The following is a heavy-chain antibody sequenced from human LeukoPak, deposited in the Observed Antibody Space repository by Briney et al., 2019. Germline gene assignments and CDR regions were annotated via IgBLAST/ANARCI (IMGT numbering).Heavy chain of an antibody. CDR2: VGGSDDST. J-gene: IGHJ4*02. D-gene: IGHD3-16*01. V-gene: IGHV3-23*01. CDR1: GFTFSNYA. Sequence: GGSLRLSCAASGFTFSNYAMSWARQAPGKGLEWVSTVGGSDDSTYCADSVEGRFTISRDNPKNTLFLRMNSLRAEDTAIYYCAKGTEYSDAVADYWGQGTLVTVSS. CDR3: AKGTEYSDAVADY.